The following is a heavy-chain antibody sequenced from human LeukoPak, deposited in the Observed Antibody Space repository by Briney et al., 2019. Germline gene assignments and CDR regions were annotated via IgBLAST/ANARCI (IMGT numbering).Heavy chain of an antibody. V-gene: IGHV1-18*01. J-gene: IGHJ5*02. Sequence: ASVKVSCKASGYTFTSYGISWVRQAPGQGLEWMGWISAYNGNTNYAQKLQGRVTMTTDTSTSTAYMELRSLRSDDTAVYYCARGRYSSSSGRYNWFDPWGQGTLVTVSS. CDR3: ARGRYSSSSGRYNWFDP. D-gene: IGHD6-6*01. CDR2: ISAYNGNT. CDR1: GYTFTSYG.